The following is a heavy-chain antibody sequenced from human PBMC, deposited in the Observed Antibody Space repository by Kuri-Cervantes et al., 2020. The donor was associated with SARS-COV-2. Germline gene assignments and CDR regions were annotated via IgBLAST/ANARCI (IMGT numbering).Heavy chain of an antibody. CDR1: GFTFSSYS. D-gene: IGHD3-3*01. CDR2: ISSSGSTI. CDR3: AKVKSPFWSDYSHYYMDV. V-gene: IGHV3-48*01. Sequence: GESLKISCAASGFTFSSYSMNWVRQAPGKGLEWVSYISSSGSTIYYADSVKGRFTISRDNSNNTLYLQMNSLRAEDTAVYYCAKVKSPFWSDYSHYYMDVWGKGTTVTVSS. J-gene: IGHJ6*03.